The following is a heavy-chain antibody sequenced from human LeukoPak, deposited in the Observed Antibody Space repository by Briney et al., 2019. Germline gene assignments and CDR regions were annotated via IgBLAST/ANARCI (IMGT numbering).Heavy chain of an antibody. J-gene: IGHJ4*02. CDR2: IYSSGTT. D-gene: IGHD1-1*01. Sequence: SETLSLTCSVSGGSLSGYYWSWIRQTPGRGLYWIGYIYSSGTTNYNRALQSRVTISLDTAKNQFSLSVTSVTAADTAMYFCARRISSWNVYIDKWGQGIQVTVSS. CDR1: GGSLSGYY. V-gene: IGHV4-59*12. CDR3: ARRISSWNVYIDK.